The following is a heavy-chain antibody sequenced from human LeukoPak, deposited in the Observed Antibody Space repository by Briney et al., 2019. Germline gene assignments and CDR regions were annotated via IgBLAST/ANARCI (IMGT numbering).Heavy chain of an antibody. J-gene: IGHJ3*02. CDR1: DYSISSDYY. CDR2: INHSGNT. D-gene: IGHD4-23*01. V-gene: IGHV4-38-2*02. Sequence: PSETLSLTCTVSDYSISSDYYWGWIRQPPGKGPEWIGSINHSGNTYYNPSLRSRVTMSVDTSKKQFSLKLSFVTAADTAVYYCARTVGGGARSRAFDIWGHGTVVTVSS. CDR3: ARTVGGGARSRAFDI.